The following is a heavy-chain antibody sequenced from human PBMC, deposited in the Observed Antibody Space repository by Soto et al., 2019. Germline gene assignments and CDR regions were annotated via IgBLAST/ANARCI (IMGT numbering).Heavy chain of an antibody. V-gene: IGHV3-30-3*01. J-gene: IGHJ3*02. CDR2: ISYGGSNK. Sequence: QVQLVESGGGVVQPGRSLRLSCAASGFTFSNYAMHWVRQAPGKGLEWVAVISYGGSNKYYADSVKGRFTISRDNSKNGGGGGGGGGGGGGGGGWWGGGGGVTTRLVAFDIWGQGTMVTVSS. CDR1: GFTFSNYA. D-gene: IGHD4-17*01. CDR3: GGGGVTTRLVAFDI.